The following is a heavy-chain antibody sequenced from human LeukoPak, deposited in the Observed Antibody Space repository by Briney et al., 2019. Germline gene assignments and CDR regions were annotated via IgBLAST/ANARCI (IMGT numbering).Heavy chain of an antibody. CDR1: GFTFSSYS. CDR2: ISSSGSTK. V-gene: IGHV3-48*02. Sequence: PGGSLRLSCAASGFTFSSYSMNWVRXAPGKXLXXXSYISSSGSTKYYADSVKGRFTISRDNAQNSLYLQMNSLRDEDTAVYYCAIEGYCSGGTCYTNWFDTWGQGTLVTVSS. J-gene: IGHJ5*02. D-gene: IGHD2-15*01. CDR3: AIEGYCSGGTCYTNWFDT.